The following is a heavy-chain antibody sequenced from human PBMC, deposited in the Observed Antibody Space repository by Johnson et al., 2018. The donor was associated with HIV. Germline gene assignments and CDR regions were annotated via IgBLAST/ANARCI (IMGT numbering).Heavy chain of an antibody. D-gene: IGHD1-26*01. J-gene: IGHJ3*02. CDR1: GFTFSTYG. V-gene: IGHV3-33*01. CDR2: IWYDGTNK. CDR3: ARDGEWELSHSAFDI. Sequence: VQLVESGGGVVQPGRSLRLSCAASGFTFSTYGMHWVRQAPGMGLEWVALIWYDGTNKYYADSVKGRFTISRDNSQNSLYLQMNSLRDEDTAVYYCARDGEWELSHSAFDIWGQGTMVTVSS.